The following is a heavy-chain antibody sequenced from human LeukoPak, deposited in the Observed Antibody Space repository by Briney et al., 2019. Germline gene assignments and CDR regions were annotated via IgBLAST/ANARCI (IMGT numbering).Heavy chain of an antibody. Sequence: GGSLRLSCAASGFTFSDSTMNWVRQAPGKGLEWVSSISSSSSTMHYADSVKGRLTISRDNAKNSLYLQINSLRAEDTAVYYCVRGDSRDYWGQGTLVTVSS. V-gene: IGHV3-21*01. CDR1: GFTFSDST. CDR2: ISSSSSTM. CDR3: VRGDSRDY. J-gene: IGHJ4*02. D-gene: IGHD6-13*01.